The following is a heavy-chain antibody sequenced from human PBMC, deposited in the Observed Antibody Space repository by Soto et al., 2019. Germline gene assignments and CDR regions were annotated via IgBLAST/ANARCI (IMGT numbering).Heavy chain of an antibody. D-gene: IGHD6-25*01. J-gene: IGHJ4*02. V-gene: IGHV3-23*01. CDR3: AKGSASGSPYYFDY. Sequence: EVQVLESGGGLVQPGGSLRLSCAASGFTFSSYAMSWVRQAPGKGLEWVSAITGGGGSTWSADSVKGRFTISRDNSRTTLYLQMSSLRAEDTAVYYCAKGSASGSPYYFDYRGQGTLVTVSS. CDR2: ITGGGGST. CDR1: GFTFSSYA.